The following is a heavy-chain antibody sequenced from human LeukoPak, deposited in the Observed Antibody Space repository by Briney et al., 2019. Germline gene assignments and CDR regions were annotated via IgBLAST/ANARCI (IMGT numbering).Heavy chain of an antibody. CDR3: TRMTAGHDY. CDR2: INHSGYT. CDR1: GFTFSDYY. D-gene: IGHD2-21*02. Sequence: GSLRLSCAASGFTFSDYYMSWVRQTPGKGLEWIGEINHSGYTNDSPSLKSRVTLSIDTSRKQFSLNLRSVTVADTGIYYCTRMTAGHDYWGQGTLVTVSS. V-gene: IGHV4-34*01. J-gene: IGHJ4*02.